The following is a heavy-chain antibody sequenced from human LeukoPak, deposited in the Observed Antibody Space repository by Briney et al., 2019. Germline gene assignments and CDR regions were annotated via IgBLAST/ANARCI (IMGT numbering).Heavy chain of an antibody. D-gene: IGHD2-2*01. CDR1: GFTFSSYA. Sequence: PGRSLRLSCAASGFTFSSYAMHWVRQAPGKGLEWVAVISYDGSNKYYADSVKGRFTISRDNSKNTLYLQMNSLRVEDTAVYYCAKDLRGPTIDSWGQGTLVTVSS. CDR3: AKDLRGPTIDS. CDR2: ISYDGSNK. V-gene: IGHV3-30-3*01. J-gene: IGHJ4*02.